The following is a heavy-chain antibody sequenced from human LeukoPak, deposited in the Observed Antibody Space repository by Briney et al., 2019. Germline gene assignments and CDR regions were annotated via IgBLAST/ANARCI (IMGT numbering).Heavy chain of an antibody. CDR2: IYSGGST. Sequence: GGSLRLSCAASGFTVSSNYMSWVRQAPGKGLEWVSVIYSGGSTYYADSVKGRFTISRDNSKNTLYLQMNSLRAEDTAVYYCARGELRYFDWPLGFDYWGQGTLVTVSS. J-gene: IGHJ4*02. V-gene: IGHV3-53*01. CDR1: GFTVSSNY. D-gene: IGHD3-9*01. CDR3: ARGELRYFDWPLGFDY.